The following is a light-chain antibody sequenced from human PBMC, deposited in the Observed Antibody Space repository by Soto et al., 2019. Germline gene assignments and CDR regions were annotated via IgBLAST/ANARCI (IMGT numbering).Light chain of an antibody. CDR2: GAS. V-gene: IGKV3-15*01. J-gene: IGKJ4*01. Sequence: EIGMTQSPATLSVSPGEGATLSCRASQSISSNLAWDQQKPGQAPKLLISGASARATGFPASFTGSGSGTEFTLTISSLQSEDFAVYYCQQYNDWPLTFGGGTKVEIK. CDR3: QQYNDWPLT. CDR1: QSISSN.